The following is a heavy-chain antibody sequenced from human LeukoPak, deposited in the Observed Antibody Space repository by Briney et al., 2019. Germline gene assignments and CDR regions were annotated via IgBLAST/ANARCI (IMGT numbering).Heavy chain of an antibody. Sequence: PSETLSLTCAVYGGSFSGYYLSWIRQPPGKGLEWIGEINHSGSTNYNPSLKSRVTISVDTSKNQFSLKLSSVTAADTAVYYCASARMAVADYWGQGTLVTVSS. CDR3: ASARMAVADY. CDR1: GGSFSGYY. J-gene: IGHJ4*02. CDR2: INHSGST. D-gene: IGHD6-19*01. V-gene: IGHV4-34*01.